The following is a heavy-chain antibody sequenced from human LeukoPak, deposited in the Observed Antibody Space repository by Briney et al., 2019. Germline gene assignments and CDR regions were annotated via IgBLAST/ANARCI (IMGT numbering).Heavy chain of an antibody. CDR2: ISGSGGST. CDR3: ATRGRLIGDSSPPFDP. J-gene: IGHJ5*02. D-gene: IGHD3-22*01. V-gene: IGHV3-23*01. Sequence: PGGTLRLSCAASGFTFSSYGMSWVRQAPGKGLEWVSAISGSGGSTYYADSVKGRFTISRDNSKNTLYLQMNSLRAEDTAVYYFATRGRLIGDSSPPFDPWGQGTLVTVSS. CDR1: GFTFSSYG.